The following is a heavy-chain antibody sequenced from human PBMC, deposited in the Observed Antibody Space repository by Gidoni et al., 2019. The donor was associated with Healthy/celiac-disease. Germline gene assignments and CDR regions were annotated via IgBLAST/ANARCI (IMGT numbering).Heavy chain of an antibody. CDR1: GFTFDDYA. J-gene: IGHJ4*02. CDR3: AKDIGYSSGWLFDY. V-gene: IGHV3-9*01. D-gene: IGHD6-19*01. CDR2: ISWNSGSI. Sequence: EVQLVESGGGLVQPGRSLRLSCAASGFTFDDYAMHWVRQAPGKGLEWVSGISWNSGSIGYADSVKGRFTISRDKAKNSLYLQMNSLRAEDTALYYCAKDIGYSSGWLFDYWGQGTLVTVSS.